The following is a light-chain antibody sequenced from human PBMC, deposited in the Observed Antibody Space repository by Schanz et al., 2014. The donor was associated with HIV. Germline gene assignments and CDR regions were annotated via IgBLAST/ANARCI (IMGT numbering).Light chain of an antibody. Sequence: QSALTQPASVSGSLGQSITISCTGTSGDVGRYHYVSWYQQHPGQAPKLLIYDVTYRPSGISNRFSGSKSAYTASLTISGLQPEDEADYYCCSYAGTSTLVVFGGGTKLTVL. V-gene: IGLV2-14*03. CDR3: CSYAGTSTLVV. J-gene: IGLJ2*01. CDR2: DVT. CDR1: SGDVGRYHY.